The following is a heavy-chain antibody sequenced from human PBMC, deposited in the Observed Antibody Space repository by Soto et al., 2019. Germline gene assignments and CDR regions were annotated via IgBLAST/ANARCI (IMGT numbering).Heavy chain of an antibody. CDR3: ATSGGRVPFDP. V-gene: IGHV5-51*01. Sequence: GESLKISCKGFGYSFTSYLIGWVRQMSGKGLEWMGVIYPGDSETRYSPSFQGQVTISADKSISTAYVQWSSLKASDTAMYYCATSGGRVPFDPWGQGTLVTVSS. D-gene: IGHD1-26*01. CDR2: IYPGDSET. CDR1: GYSFTSYL. J-gene: IGHJ5*02.